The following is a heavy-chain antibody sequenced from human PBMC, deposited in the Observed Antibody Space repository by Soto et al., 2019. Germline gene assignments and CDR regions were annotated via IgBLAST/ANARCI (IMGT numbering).Heavy chain of an antibody. CDR3: ARHPPPPRE. CDR1: GYTFTSYG. D-gene: IGHD1-26*01. V-gene: IGHV1-18*01. CDR2: ISAYNGNT. J-gene: IGHJ4*02. Sequence: QVQLVQSGAEVKKPGASVKVSCKASGYTFTSYGISWVRQAPGQGLEWMGWISAYNGNTHYARQLQGRDTMPTDTSPSTAYMELRSLRSDDTAGYSCARHPPPPREWGQGTLVTVSS.